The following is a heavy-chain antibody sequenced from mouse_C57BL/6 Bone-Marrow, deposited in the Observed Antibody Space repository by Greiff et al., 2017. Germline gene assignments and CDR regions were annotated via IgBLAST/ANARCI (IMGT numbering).Heavy chain of an antibody. J-gene: IGHJ3*01. CDR1: GYTFTGYR. Sequence: QVQLKQSGAELMKPGASVKLSCKATGYTFTGYRIEWVKQRPGHGLEWIGEILPGSGSTNYNEKFKGKATFTADPSSNTAYMQLSSLTTEDSAIYYCARGYDRFAYWGQGTLVTVSA. V-gene: IGHV1-9*01. CDR3: ARGYDRFAY. D-gene: IGHD2-3*01. CDR2: ILPGSGST.